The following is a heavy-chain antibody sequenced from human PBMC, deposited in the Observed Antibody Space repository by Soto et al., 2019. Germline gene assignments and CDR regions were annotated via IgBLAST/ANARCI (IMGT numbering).Heavy chain of an antibody. CDR3: AKMVAAPRHYYYGMDV. D-gene: IGHD6-6*01. Sequence: GGSLRLSCAASGFTFSSYAMSWVRQAPGKGLEWVSAISGSGGSTYYADSVKGRFTISRDNSKNTLYLQMNSLRAEDTAVYYCAKMVAAPRHYYYGMDVWGQGTTVTVSS. J-gene: IGHJ6*02. CDR1: GFTFSSYA. CDR2: ISGSGGST. V-gene: IGHV3-23*01.